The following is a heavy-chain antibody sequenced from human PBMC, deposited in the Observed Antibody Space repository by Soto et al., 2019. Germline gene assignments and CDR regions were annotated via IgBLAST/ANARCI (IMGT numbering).Heavy chain of an antibody. V-gene: IGHV1-69*02. J-gene: IGHJ6*02. D-gene: IGHD2-8*02. CDR1: GGTFSRYT. CDR2: IIPILDIP. CDR3: ASHFTGVLVLGTSPPGGDNYGWDV. Sequence: QVQLVQSGAEVKKPGSSVKVSCKASGGTFSRYTFTWVRQAPGQGLEWMGRIIPILDIPNYAQNFQGRVTITADKSTSTAYMELSSLTAGDTAVYYCASHFTGVLVLGTSPPGGDNYGWDVWGQGTTVTVSS.